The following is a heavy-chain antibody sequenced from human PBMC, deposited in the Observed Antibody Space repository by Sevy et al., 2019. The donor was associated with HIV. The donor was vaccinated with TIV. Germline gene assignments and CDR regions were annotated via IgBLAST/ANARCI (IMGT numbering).Heavy chain of an antibody. Sequence: GGSLRLSCAASGFTFSSYWMSWVRQAPGKGLEWVANIKQGGSEKYYVDSVKGRFTISRDNAKNSLYLQMNSLRAEDTAVYYCARYYVWGSYRIDYWGQGTLVTVSS. CDR1: GFTFSSYW. CDR3: ARYYVWGSYRIDY. V-gene: IGHV3-7*03. J-gene: IGHJ4*02. CDR2: IKQGGSEK. D-gene: IGHD3-16*02.